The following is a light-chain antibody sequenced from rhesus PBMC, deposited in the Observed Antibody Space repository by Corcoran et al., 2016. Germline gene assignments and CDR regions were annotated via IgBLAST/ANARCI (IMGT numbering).Light chain of an antibody. CDR1: QGISSW. CDR2: AAS. V-gene: IGKV1-18*01. CDR3: QQGYNTPPT. Sequence: DIQMTQSPSSLSASVGDKVTITCRARQGISSWFTWYQQKPGKAPKLLIYAASRLQRGVPSSFSGSGSGTDYTLTISSLQPEDFATYYCQQGYNTPPTFGQGTKVEIK. J-gene: IGKJ1*01.